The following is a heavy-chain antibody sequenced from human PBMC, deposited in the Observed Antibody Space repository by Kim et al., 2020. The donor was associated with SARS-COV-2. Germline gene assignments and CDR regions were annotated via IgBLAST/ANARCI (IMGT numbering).Heavy chain of an antibody. CDR3: ARPIGSIKRAFDI. Sequence: SETLSLTCTVSVGSISSSSYYCGWIRQPPVMVLDWLGCISYTPLTYYNPSLKSRFTISVFTSKHQFSLKLSSVTAADTAVYYCARPIGSIKRAFDIWGQGTMVTVSS. J-gene: IGHJ3*02. CDR1: VGSISSSSYY. V-gene: IGHV4-39*01. D-gene: IGHD2-15*01. CDR2: ISYTPLT.